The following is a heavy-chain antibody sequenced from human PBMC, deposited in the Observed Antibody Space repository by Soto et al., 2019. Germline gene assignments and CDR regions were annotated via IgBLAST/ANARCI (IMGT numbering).Heavy chain of an antibody. CDR2: ISYDGSNK. J-gene: IGHJ6*02. D-gene: IGHD2-21*02. CDR1: GFTFSSYG. V-gene: IGHV3-30*18. Sequence: GGSLRLSCAASGFTFSSYGMHWVRQAPGKGLEWVAVISYDGSNKYYADSVKGRFTISRDNSKNTLYLQMNSLRAEDTAVYYCAKGGPCGGDCQGGYYYYGMDVWGQGTTVTVSS. CDR3: AKGGPCGGDCQGGYYYYGMDV.